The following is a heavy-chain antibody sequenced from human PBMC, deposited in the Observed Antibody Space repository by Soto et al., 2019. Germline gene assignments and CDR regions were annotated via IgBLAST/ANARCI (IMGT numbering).Heavy chain of an antibody. CDR1: GGTFSSYA. J-gene: IGHJ3*02. CDR2: IIPIFGTA. CDR3: ARRGRFGGGAFDI. D-gene: IGHD3-3*01. V-gene: IGHV1-69*13. Sequence: SVKVSCKASGGTFSSYAISWVRQAPGQGLEWMGGIIPIFGTANYAQKFQGRVTITADESTSTAYMELSSLRSEDTAVYYCARRGRFGGGAFDIWGQGTMVTVSS.